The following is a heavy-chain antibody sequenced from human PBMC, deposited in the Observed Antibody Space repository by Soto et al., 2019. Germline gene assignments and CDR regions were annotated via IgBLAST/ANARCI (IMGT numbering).Heavy chain of an antibody. Sequence: EVQLVESGGGLVKPGGSLRLSCAASGFTFSSYSMNWVRQAPGKGLEWVSSISSSSSYIYYADSVKGRFTISRDNAKNSLYLQMNRLRAEDTAVYYCARDASSIAARSAFDIWGQGTMVTVSS. J-gene: IGHJ3*02. D-gene: IGHD6-6*01. CDR1: GFTFSSYS. CDR2: ISSSSSYI. V-gene: IGHV3-21*01. CDR3: ARDASSIAARSAFDI.